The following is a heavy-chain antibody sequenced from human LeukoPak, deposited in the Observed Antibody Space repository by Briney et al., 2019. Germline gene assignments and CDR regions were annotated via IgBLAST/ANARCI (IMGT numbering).Heavy chain of an antibody. V-gene: IGHV1-2*02. D-gene: IGHD6-13*01. CDR1: GYTFTGYY. Sequence: GASVKVSCKASGYTFTGYYMHWVRQAPGQGLEWMGWINPNSGGTNYAQKFQGRVTMTRDTSISTAYMELSRLRTDDTAVYYCARGYSSSWSEGAFDIWGQGTMVTVSS. CDR2: INPNSGGT. CDR3: ARGYSSSWSEGAFDI. J-gene: IGHJ3*02.